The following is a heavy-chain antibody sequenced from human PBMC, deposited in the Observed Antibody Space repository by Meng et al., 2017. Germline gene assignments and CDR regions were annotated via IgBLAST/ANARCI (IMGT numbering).Heavy chain of an antibody. CDR1: GTSISSTTNY. Sequence: SETLSLTCTFSGTSISSTTNYWGWIRQPPGKGLERIGSMYYGGSAFYNPSLKSRVTISLDTSENQFSLNVSSVTAADTAVYYCARALQQLGHFDYWGQGTLVTVSS. V-gene: IGHV4-39*07. CDR2: MYYGGSA. CDR3: ARALQQLGHFDY. J-gene: IGHJ4*02. D-gene: IGHD6-13*01.